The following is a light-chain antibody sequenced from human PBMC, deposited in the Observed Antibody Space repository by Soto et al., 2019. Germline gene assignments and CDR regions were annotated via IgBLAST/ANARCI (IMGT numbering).Light chain of an antibody. Sequence: DIQMTQSPSTLSASVGDRVTITCRASQSLSRWLAWYQQKPGKAPKLLIYDDSSLESGVPSRFSGSASGTEFTLTISSLQPVDFAPHYSQPYQILCTLVQGTRLDSK. V-gene: IGKV1-5*01. CDR2: DDS. J-gene: IGKJ1*01. CDR1: QSLSRW. CDR3: QPYQILCT.